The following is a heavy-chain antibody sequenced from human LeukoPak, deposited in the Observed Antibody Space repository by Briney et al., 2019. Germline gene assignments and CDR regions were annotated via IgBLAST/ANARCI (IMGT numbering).Heavy chain of an antibody. CDR2: INHSGST. Sequence: SETLSLTCAVYGGSFSGYYWSWIRQPPGKGLEWIGEINHSGSTNYNPSLKSRVTISVDTTKNQFPLKLSSVTAADTAVYYCARGVSGGGSGEDWGQGTLVTVSA. CDR1: GGSFSGYY. J-gene: IGHJ4*02. CDR3: ARGVSGGGSGED. D-gene: IGHD3-10*01. V-gene: IGHV4-34*01.